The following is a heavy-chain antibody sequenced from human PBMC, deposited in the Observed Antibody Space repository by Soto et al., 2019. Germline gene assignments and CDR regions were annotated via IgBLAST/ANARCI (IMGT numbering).Heavy chain of an antibody. Sequence: VQLVESGGGLVKPGGSLRLSCAASGFTFSSYGMHWVRQAPGKGLEWVAVISYDGSNKYYADSVKGRFTISRDNSKNTLYLQMNSLRAEDTAVYYCAKDRWVGSSGWYYWYFDLWGRGTLVTVSS. CDR2: ISYDGSNK. V-gene: IGHV3-30*18. J-gene: IGHJ2*01. CDR1: GFTFSSYG. CDR3: AKDRWVGSSGWYYWYFDL. D-gene: IGHD6-19*01.